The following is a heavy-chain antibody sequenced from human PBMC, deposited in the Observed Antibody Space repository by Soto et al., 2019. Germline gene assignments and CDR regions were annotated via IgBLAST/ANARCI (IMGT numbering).Heavy chain of an antibody. CDR1: GFTFSSYA. CDR2: ISYDGSNK. D-gene: IGHD2-2*01. J-gene: IGHJ6*02. Sequence: QVQLVESGGGVVQPGRSVRLSCAASGFTFSSYAMHWVRQAPGKGLEWVAVISYDGSNKYYADSVKGRFTISRDNSKNTLYLQMNSLRAEDTAVSYCARDGDLSTPHDGMDVWGQGTTVTVSS. CDR3: ARDGDLSTPHDGMDV. V-gene: IGHV3-30-3*01.